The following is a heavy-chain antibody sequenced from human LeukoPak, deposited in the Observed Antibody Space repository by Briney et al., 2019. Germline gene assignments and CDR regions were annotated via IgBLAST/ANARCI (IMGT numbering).Heavy chain of an antibody. CDR3: ARHDRSMRFLDY. CDR1: GFYFRTYV. J-gene: IGHJ4*02. CDR2: ISDSGDTT. D-gene: IGHD1-1*01. V-gene: IGHV3-23*01. Sequence: GGFLRLSCAASGFYFRTYVMSWVRQAPGKGLEWVSAISDSGDTTYYADSVEGRFTISRDNSKNTVFLQMNSLRAEDTAVYYCARHDRSMRFLDYWGQGTLVTVSS.